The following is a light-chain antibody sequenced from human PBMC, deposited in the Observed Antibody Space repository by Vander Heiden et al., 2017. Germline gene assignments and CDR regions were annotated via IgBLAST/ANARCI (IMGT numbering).Light chain of an antibody. CDR1: QSISSY. V-gene: IGKV1-39*01. CDR3: QQSYSTPPKT. CDR2: AAS. Sequence: DIQMTQSPSSLSASLGDRVTITCRASQSISSYLNWYQQKPGKAPKLLIYAASSLQSAVPSRFSSSRSWTDFTLTISSLQPEDFATYYCQQSYSTPPKTFGPGTKVXIK. J-gene: IGKJ3*01.